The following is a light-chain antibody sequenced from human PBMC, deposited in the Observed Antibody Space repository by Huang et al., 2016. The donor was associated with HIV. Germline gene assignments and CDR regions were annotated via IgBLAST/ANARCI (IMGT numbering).Light chain of an antibody. CDR1: QSVSNY. CDR3: QQTYDTPPLS. V-gene: IGKV1-39*01. CDR2: AAS. Sequence: DIQMTQSPSSLSASVGDRVTITCRAGQSVSNYLNWYQHKKGMAPKLLIYAASSLQSGVPSRVSGSGSGTHFTLTISSLQPEDIATYYCQQTYDTPPLSFGGGTKVEL. J-gene: IGKJ4*01.